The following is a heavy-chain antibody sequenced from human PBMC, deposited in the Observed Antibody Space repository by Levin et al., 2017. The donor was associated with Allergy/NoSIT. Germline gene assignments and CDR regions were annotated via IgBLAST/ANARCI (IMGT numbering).Heavy chain of an antibody. CDR1: GFTFSSYA. J-gene: IGHJ5*02. CDR2: ISYDGSNK. Sequence: PGGSLRLSCAASGFTFSSYAMHWVRQAPGKGLEWVAVISYDGSNKYYADSVKGRFTISRDNSKNTLYLQMNSLRAEDTAVYYCARGGIAAAGRKEGRFDPWGQGTLVTVSS. CDR3: ARGGIAAAGRKEGRFDP. D-gene: IGHD6-13*01. V-gene: IGHV3-30-3*01.